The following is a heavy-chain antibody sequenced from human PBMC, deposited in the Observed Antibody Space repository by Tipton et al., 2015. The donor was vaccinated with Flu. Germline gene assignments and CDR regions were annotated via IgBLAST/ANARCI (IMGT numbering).Heavy chain of an antibody. Sequence: GLVKPSRTLSLTCSVSGGSIRGYYWSWIRQPPGKGLEWIGYVFDSGITNYSPSLNSRVTISLDTSKKQISLMMTSVTPADTAIYYCARGAITTGRPGVLARGPKTYSSGLGVWGQGITVTVSS. D-gene: IGHD6-6*01. CDR3: ARGAITTGRPGVLARGPKTYSSGLGV. CDR2: VFDSGIT. J-gene: IGHJ6*02. V-gene: IGHV4-59*01. CDR1: GGSIRGYY.